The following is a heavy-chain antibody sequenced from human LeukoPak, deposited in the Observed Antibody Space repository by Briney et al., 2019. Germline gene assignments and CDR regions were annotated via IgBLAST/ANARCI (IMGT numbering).Heavy chain of an antibody. CDR1: GFTVSSNY. CDR2: IYSGGST. Sequence: GGSLRLSCAASGFTVSSNYMSWVRQAPGKGLEWVSVIYSGGSTYYADSVKGRFTISRDNSKNTLYLQMNSLRAEDTAVYYCARENYYDSSGYLGYWGQGTLVTVSS. CDR3: ARENYYDSSGYLGY. J-gene: IGHJ4*02. V-gene: IGHV3-66*01. D-gene: IGHD3-22*01.